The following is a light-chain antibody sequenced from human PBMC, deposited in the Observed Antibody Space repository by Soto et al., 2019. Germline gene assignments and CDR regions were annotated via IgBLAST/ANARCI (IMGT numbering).Light chain of an antibody. J-gene: IGKJ2*01. Sequence: EIVLTQSPGTLSLSPGERATLSCRASQSVSSTYLAWYQQKPGQAPRVLIFGASSRATGVPDRFSGSGSGTDFTLTICRLEPEDVAVYHCHQYSKSSYTFGQGT. CDR3: HQYSKSSYT. CDR2: GAS. V-gene: IGKV3-20*01. CDR1: QSVSSTY.